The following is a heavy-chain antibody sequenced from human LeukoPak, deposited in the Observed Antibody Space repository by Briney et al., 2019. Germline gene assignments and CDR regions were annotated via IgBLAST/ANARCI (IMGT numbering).Heavy chain of an antibody. J-gene: IGHJ4*02. D-gene: IGHD5-18*01. CDR1: GFTFSSYG. CDR2: ISSNGGST. V-gene: IGHV3-64D*06. CDR3: VKDRISSYGYAAWVYYFDY. Sequence: GGSLRLSCAASGFTFSSYGMHWVRQAPGKGLEYVSAISSNGGSTYYADSVKGRFTISRDNSKNTLYLQMSSLRAEDTAVYYCVKDRISSYGYAAWVYYFDYWGQGTLVTVSS.